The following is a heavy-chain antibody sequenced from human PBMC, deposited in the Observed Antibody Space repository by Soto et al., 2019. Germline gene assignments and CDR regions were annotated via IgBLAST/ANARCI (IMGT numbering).Heavy chain of an antibody. CDR3: ARHRIEVVWRGFDF. CDR1: GGSFSGYY. D-gene: IGHD3-10*01. J-gene: IGHJ4*02. Sequence: PSETLSLTCAVYGGSFSGYYWSWIRQPPGKGLEWIGSSSYNGGTFYNPSLKGRVVISFDTSKKQSSLQVTSVTAADTAVYFCARHRIEVVWRGFDFWGQGSPVTVSS. V-gene: IGHV4-59*08. CDR2: SSYNGGT.